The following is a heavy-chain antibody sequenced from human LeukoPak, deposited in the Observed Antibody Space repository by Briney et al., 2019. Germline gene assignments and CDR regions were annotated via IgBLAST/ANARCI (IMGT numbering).Heavy chain of an antibody. CDR1: GGSISSSSYY. CDR3: ARLAVAGTFDY. V-gene: IGHV4-39*01. D-gene: IGHD6-19*01. Sequence: SETLSLTCTVSGGSISSSSYYWGWIRQTPGKGLEWIGSIYYSGSTYYNPSLKSRVTISVDTSKNQFSLKLSSVTAADTAVYYCARLAVAGTFDYWGQGTLVTVSS. J-gene: IGHJ4*02. CDR2: IYYSGST.